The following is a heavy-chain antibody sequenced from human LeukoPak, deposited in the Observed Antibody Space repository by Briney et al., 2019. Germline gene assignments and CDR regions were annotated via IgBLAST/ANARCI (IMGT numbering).Heavy chain of an antibody. V-gene: IGHV2-26*01. CDR3: ARMTHYDFWSGYYEDY. CDR2: IFSNDEK. J-gene: IGHJ4*02. Sequence: SGPVLVKPTETLTLTCTVSGFSLSNARMGVSWIRQPPGKALELLSHIFSNDEKSYSTSLKSRLTISKDTSKSQVVLTMTNMDPVDTATYYCARMTHYDFWSGYYEDYWGQGTLVTVSS. D-gene: IGHD3-3*01. CDR1: GFSLSNARMG.